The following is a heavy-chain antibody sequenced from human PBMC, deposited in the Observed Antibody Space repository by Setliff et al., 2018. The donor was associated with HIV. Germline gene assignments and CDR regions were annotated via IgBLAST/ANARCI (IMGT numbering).Heavy chain of an antibody. D-gene: IGHD2-15*01. CDR1: GFTFSSYG. Sequence: GGSLRLSCAASGFTFSSYGMHWVRQAPGKGLEWVAFIRYDGSGGNTYYADSVKGRFTISRDNSNNMLFLQMNSLRTEDTAVYYCARSGGDCSGISCYSLWFDPWGHGTLVTVSS. V-gene: IGHV3-30*02. J-gene: IGHJ5*02. CDR2: IRYDGSGGNT. CDR3: ARSGGDCSGISCYSLWFDP.